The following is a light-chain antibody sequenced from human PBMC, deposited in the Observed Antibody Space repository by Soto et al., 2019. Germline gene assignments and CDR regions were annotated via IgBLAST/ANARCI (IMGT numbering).Light chain of an antibody. V-gene: IGKV3-20*01. Sequence: ESVLTQSPGTLSLSPGERATLSCRASQSVSSNSLAWYQQTPGQAPRLLIYGASSRATGTPDRFSGSGSGTDFPLTISRLEPEDFAVYYCQQFGGSPPSWTFGQGTKVEI. J-gene: IGKJ1*01. CDR2: GAS. CDR1: QSVSSNS. CDR3: QQFGGSPPSWT.